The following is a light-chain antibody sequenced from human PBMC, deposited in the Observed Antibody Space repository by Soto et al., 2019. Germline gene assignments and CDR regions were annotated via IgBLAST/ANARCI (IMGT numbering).Light chain of an antibody. J-gene: IGLJ2*01. CDR1: SSNIGNNY. CDR3: ASWYDSLGGVV. Sequence: QLVLTQPPSPSGTPGQRVTLSCSGTSSNIGNNYVCWYQQLPGTAPKLLIYRNNQRPSGVPHRCSGSKSGTSASLAISGLRSDDEAAYYCASWYDSLGGVVFGGGTKLTVL. V-gene: IGLV1-47*01. CDR2: RNN.